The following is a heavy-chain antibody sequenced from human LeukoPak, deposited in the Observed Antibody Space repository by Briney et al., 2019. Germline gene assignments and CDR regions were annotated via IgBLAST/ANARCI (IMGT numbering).Heavy chain of an antibody. CDR2: IYHSGGT. J-gene: IGHJ4*02. Sequence: SETLSLTCAVSGGSISSGSYSWSWIRQPPGKGLEWIGYIYHSGGTYYNPSLKSRVTISVDRSKNQFSLRLSSVTAADTAVYYCARVNYDYVWGSYPSGNYFDYWGQGTLVTVSS. CDR1: GGSISSGSYS. D-gene: IGHD3-16*02. CDR3: ARVNYDYVWGSYPSGNYFDY. V-gene: IGHV4-30-2*01.